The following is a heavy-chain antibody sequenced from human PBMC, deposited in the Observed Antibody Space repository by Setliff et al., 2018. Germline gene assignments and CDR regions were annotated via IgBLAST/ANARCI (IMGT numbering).Heavy chain of an antibody. CDR2: ISHSNTYI. V-gene: IGHV3-21*01. Sequence: PGGSLRLSCAASGFVFSTYDMNWVRQAPGKGLEWVSSISHSNTYIYYADSVKGRFTISRDNATNSLYLQMNRLRAEDTAVYYCAKLVWLTTWYYMDVWGKGTTVTVSS. D-gene: IGHD5-18*01. J-gene: IGHJ6*03. CDR3: AKLVWLTTWYYMDV. CDR1: GFVFSTYD.